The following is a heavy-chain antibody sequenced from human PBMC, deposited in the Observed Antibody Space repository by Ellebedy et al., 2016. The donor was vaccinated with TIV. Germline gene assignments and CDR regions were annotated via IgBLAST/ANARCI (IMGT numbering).Heavy chain of an antibody. CDR1: GFTFSDYW. J-gene: IGHJ4*02. V-gene: IGHV4-39*01. Sequence: MPGGSLRLSCAASGFTFSDYWMSWIRQPPGKGLEWIGSIYYSGGTYYNPSLKSRVTISVDTSKNQFSLKLSSVTAADTAVYYCARRKCCSSGSEIDYWGQGTLVTVSS. D-gene: IGHD6-19*01. CDR2: IYYSGGT. CDR3: ARRKCCSSGSEIDY.